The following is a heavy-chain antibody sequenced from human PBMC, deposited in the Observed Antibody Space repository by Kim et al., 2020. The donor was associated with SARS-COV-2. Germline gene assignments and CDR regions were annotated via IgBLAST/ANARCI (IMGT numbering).Heavy chain of an antibody. CDR3: ARGLPSRLRYCSSTSCHFLDY. V-gene: IGHV4-34*01. CDR2: INHSGST. CDR1: GGSFSGYY. J-gene: IGHJ4*02. D-gene: IGHD2-2*01. Sequence: SQTLSLTCAVYGGSFSGYYWSWIRQPPGKGLEWIGEINHSGSTNYNPSLKSRVTISVDTSKNQFSLKLSSVTAADTAMYYCARGLPSRLRYCSSTSCHFLDYWGQGTLVTVSS.